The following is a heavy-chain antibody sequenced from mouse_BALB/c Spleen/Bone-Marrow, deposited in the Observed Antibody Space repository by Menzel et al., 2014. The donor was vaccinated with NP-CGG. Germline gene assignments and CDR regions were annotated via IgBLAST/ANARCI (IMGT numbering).Heavy chain of an antibody. CDR1: GYSFTSYW. CDR3: ARGSMILNYFDY. Sequence: VQLQESGAELVRPGASVKLSCKASGYSFTSYWMNWVKQRPGQGLEWIGMIHPSDSETRLNQKFKDKAILTVDESSSTAYMQLSSLTSEDSAVYYCARGSMILNYFDYWGQGTTLTVSS. D-gene: IGHD2-3*01. CDR2: IHPSDSET. V-gene: IGHV1-74*01. J-gene: IGHJ2*01.